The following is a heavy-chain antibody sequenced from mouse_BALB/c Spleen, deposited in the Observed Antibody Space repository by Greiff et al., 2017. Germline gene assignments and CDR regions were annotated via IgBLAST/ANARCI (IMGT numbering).Heavy chain of an antibody. J-gene: IGHJ2*01. CDR3: ARSWGNYLDY. CDR2: INPSTGYT. Sequence: QVQLKESGAELAKPGASVKMSCKASGYTFTSYWMHWVKQRPGQGLEWIGYINPSTGYTEYNQKFKDKATLTADKSSSTAYMQLSSLTSEDSAVYYCARSWGNYLDYWGQGTTLTVSS. CDR1: GYTFTSYW. V-gene: IGHV1-7*01.